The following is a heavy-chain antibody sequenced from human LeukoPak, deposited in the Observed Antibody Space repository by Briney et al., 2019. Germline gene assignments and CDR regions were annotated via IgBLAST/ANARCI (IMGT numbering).Heavy chain of an antibody. CDR2: IIPIFGTA. D-gene: IGHD2-2*01. J-gene: IGHJ5*02. CDR1: GYTFTSYD. V-gene: IGHV1-69*13. Sequence: SVKVSCKASGYTFTSYDINWVRQAPGQGLEWMGGIIPIFGTANFAQKFQGRVTITADESTSTAYMELSSLRSEDTAVYYCARDRGDPRVVPAAISWFDPWGQGTLVTVSS. CDR3: ARDRGDPRVVPAAISWFDP.